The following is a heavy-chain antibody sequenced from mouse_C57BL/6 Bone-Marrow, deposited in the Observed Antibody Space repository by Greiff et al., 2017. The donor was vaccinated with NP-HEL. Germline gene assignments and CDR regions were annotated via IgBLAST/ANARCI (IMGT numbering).Heavy chain of an antibody. J-gene: IGHJ3*01. CDR1: GYAFSSYW. V-gene: IGHV1-80*01. CDR3: ARKEDYNHFAY. Sequence: QVQLKQSGAELVKPGASVKISCKASGYAFSSYWMNWVKQRPGKGLEWIGQIYPGDGDTNYNGKFKGKATLTADKSSSTAYMQLSSLTSEDSAVYFCARKEDYNHFAYWGQGTLVTVSA. CDR2: IYPGDGDT. D-gene: IGHD2-13*01.